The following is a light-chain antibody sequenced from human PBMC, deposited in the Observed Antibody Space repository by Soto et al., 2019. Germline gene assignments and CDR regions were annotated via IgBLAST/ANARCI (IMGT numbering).Light chain of an antibody. J-gene: IGLJ2*01. CDR3: SSYTSSSTLV. Sequence: QSVLTQPASVSGSPGQSITISCTGTSSDVGSYNYVSWYQQHPGKAPKLMIYEVSNRPSGVSNRFSGSKSGNTASLTFSGLQAEDEARYYCSSYTSSSTLVFGGGTKLTVL. CDR2: EVS. V-gene: IGLV2-14*01. CDR1: SSDVGSYNY.